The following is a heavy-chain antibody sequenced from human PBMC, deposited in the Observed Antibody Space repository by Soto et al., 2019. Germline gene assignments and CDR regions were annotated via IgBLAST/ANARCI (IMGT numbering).Heavy chain of an antibody. Sequence: SETLSLTCAVYGGSFSGYYWSWIRQPPGKGLEWIGEINHSGSTNYNPSLKSRVTISVDTSKNQFSLKLSSVTAADTAVYYCARGLSGSGTMLNNRPFDYWGQGTLVTVSS. J-gene: IGHJ4*02. CDR1: GGSFSGYY. D-gene: IGHD3-10*01. CDR3: ARGLSGSGTMLNNRPFDY. V-gene: IGHV4-34*01. CDR2: INHSGST.